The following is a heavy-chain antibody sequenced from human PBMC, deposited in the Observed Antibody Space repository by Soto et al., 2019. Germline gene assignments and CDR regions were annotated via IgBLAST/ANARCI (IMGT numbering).Heavy chain of an antibody. V-gene: IGHV4-34*01. CDR2: INHSGST. CDR1: GGSFSGYY. CDR3: ARGNQYYYGSGSYYNNWFDP. D-gene: IGHD3-10*01. J-gene: IGHJ5*02. Sequence: PSETLSLTCAVYGGSFSGYYWSWIRQPPGKGLEWIGEINHSGSTNYNPSLKSRVTISVDTSKNQFSLKLSSVTAADTAVYYCARGNQYYYGSGSYYNNWFDPWGQGTLVTVYS.